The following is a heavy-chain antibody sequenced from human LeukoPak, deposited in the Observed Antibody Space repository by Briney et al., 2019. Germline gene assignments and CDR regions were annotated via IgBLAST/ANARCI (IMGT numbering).Heavy chain of an antibody. CDR3: ARVRIVANY. Sequence: SETLSLTCTVSGGSISSSSHYWGWIRQPPGKGLEWIGSIYYSGSTYYNPSLKSRVTISVDTSKNQFSLKLSSVTAADTAVYYCARVRIVANYWGQGTLVTVSS. CDR2: IYYSGST. J-gene: IGHJ4*02. V-gene: IGHV4-39*07. D-gene: IGHD3-22*01. CDR1: GGSISSSSHY.